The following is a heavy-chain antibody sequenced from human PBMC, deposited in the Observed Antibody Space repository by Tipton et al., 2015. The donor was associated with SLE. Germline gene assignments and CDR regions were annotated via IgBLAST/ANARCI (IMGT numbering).Heavy chain of an antibody. J-gene: IGHJ6*03. CDR3: AGSTSCYRCYYYYYYMDI. CDR1: GFTVSSNY. CDR2: IYSGGST. D-gene: IGHD2-2*01. Sequence: SLRLSCAASGFTVSSNYMSWVRQAPGKGLEWVSVIYSGGSTYYADSVKGRFTISRDNSKNTLYLQMNSLRADDTAVYYCAGSTSCYRCYYYYYYMDIWGKGTTVTVSS. V-gene: IGHV3-53*01.